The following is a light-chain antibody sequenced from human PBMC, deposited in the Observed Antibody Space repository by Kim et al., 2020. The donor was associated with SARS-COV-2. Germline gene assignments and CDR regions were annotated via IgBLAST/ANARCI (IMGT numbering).Light chain of an antibody. CDR3: QQTFSTPYS. CDR1: QGISKS. CDR2: GAS. J-gene: IGKJ2*03. V-gene: IGKV1-39*01. Sequence: SASWGDRVPGTGRARQGISKSLNWYSQKPGEAPWGVILGASPLQGGVPSRFRGRGSWTGFPPTISSLQPEDSATYFCQQTFSTPYSFGQGTKLEI.